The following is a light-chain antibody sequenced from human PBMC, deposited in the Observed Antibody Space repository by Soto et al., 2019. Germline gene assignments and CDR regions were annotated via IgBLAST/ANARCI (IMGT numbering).Light chain of an antibody. CDR3: HQYNNWPPYT. CDR2: GAS. J-gene: IGKJ2*01. V-gene: IGKV3-15*01. CDR1: QSVSSN. Sequence: EIVMTQSPATLSVSPGDRATLSCRASQSVSSNLAWYQQKPGQAPRLLIYGASTRAPGIPARFSGSGSGTEFTITISSLQSEDFAVYYCHQYNNWPPYTFGQGTKLEIK.